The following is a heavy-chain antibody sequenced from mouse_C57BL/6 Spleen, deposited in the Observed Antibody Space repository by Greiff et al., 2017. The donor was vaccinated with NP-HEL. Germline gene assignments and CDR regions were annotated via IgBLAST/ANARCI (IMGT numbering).Heavy chain of an antibody. CDR1: GYTFTSYW. Sequence: QQSCKASGYTFTSYWMQWVKQRPGQGLEWIGEIDPSDSYTNYNQKVKGKATLTVDTSSSTAYMQLSSLTSEDSAVYYCARFITTVVATEGGYYAMDYWGQGTSVTVSS. CDR3: ARFITTVVATEGGYYAMDY. CDR2: IDPSDSYT. D-gene: IGHD1-1*01. J-gene: IGHJ4*01. V-gene: IGHV1-50*01.